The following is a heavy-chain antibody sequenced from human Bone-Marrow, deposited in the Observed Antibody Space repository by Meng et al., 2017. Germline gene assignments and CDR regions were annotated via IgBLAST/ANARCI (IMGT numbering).Heavy chain of an antibody. CDR2: IIPIFGTA. Sequence: SVKVSCKASGGTFSSYAISWVRQAPGQGLEWMGGIIPIFGTANYAQKFQGRVTITADESTSTAYMELSSLRSDDTAVYYCARDRVIARLSVAFDIWGQGTMVTVSS. D-gene: IGHD6-13*01. J-gene: IGHJ3*02. CDR3: ARDRVIARLSVAFDI. V-gene: IGHV1-69*13. CDR1: GGTFSSYA.